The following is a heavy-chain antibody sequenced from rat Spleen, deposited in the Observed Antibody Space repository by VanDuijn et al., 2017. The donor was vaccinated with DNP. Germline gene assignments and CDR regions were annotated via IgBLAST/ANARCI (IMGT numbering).Heavy chain of an antibody. CDR3: ARHEAAIGMDA. CDR1: GFSFSYYY. CDR2: IGSDGYAP. V-gene: IGHV5-25*01. D-gene: IGHD1-2*01. J-gene: IGHJ4*01. Sequence: EVQLVESGGGLVQPGRSLKLSCAASGFSFSYYYMAWVRQGPTKGLEWVAYIGSDGYAPYYGDSVKGRFAISRDNAKSSLYLQMDSLRSEDTATYYCARHEAAIGMDAWGQGTSVTVSS.